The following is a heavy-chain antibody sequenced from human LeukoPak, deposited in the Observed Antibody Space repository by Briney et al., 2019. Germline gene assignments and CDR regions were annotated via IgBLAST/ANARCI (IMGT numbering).Heavy chain of an antibody. V-gene: IGHV4-30-4*07. CDR3: ARGGPPGYYYDYYMDV. J-gene: IGHJ6*03. Sequence: PSQTLSLTCAVSGGSISSGGYSWSWIRQPPGKGLVSIGYIYYNGSSFYNPSFKSRVTISLDTSKNQFSLNMSYVPAADTAVYFCARGGPPGYYYDYYMDVWGKGTTVTISS. CDR1: GGSISSGGYS. CDR2: IYYNGSS.